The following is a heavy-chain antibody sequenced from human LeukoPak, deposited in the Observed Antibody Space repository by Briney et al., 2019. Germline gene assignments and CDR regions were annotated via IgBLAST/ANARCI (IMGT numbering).Heavy chain of an antibody. CDR1: GGSISSYY. V-gene: IGHV4-59*13. Sequence: SETLSLTCTVSGGSISSYYWSWLRQPPGRGLEWIGYIYYSGSTNYNPSLKSRVTMPVDTPKNQFSLKLSSVTAADTAVYYCARHPWEGGNSDYYYGMDVWGQGTTVTDSS. J-gene: IGHJ6*02. CDR2: IYYSGST. CDR3: ARHPWEGGNSDYYYGMDV. D-gene: IGHD2-21*02.